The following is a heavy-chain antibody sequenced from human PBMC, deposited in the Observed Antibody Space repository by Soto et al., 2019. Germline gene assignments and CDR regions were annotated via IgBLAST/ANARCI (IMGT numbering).Heavy chain of an antibody. CDR2: LHHGGST. D-gene: IGHD5-12*01. Sequence: LSLTCDVSRYSINNNNWWSWVRQPPGGGLEWIGELHHGGSTNYNPSLESRATFSVDISKNQFFLKLSSVTAADTAVYYCTKNSAYALDYWGQGTLVTVSS. CDR1: RYSINNNNW. V-gene: IGHV4-4*02. CDR3: TKNSAYALDY. J-gene: IGHJ4*02.